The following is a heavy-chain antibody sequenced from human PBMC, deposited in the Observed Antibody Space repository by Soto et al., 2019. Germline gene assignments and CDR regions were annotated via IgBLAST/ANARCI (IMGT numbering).Heavy chain of an antibody. J-gene: IGHJ2*01. CDR2: ISSSGSTI. CDR1: GFTFRSYE. D-gene: IGHD3-22*01. Sequence: GGSLRLSCAASGFTFRSYEMNWVRQAPGKGLEWVSYISSSGSTIYYADSVKGRFTISRDNAKNSLYLQMNSLRAADTAVYYCARDEGYYYDSSGRYFDLWGRGTLVTVSS. CDR3: ARDEGYYYDSSGRYFDL. V-gene: IGHV3-48*03.